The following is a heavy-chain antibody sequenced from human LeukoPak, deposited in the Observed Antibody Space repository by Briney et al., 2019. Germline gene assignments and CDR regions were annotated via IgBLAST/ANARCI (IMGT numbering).Heavy chain of an antibody. D-gene: IGHD4-17*01. CDR2: IYYSGST. Sequence: SETLSLTCTVSGGSISSYYWSWIRQPPGKGLEWIEYIYYSGSTNYNPSLKSRVTISVDTSKNQFSLKLSSVTAADTAVYYCARRPTTVTIFDYWGRGTLVTVSS. CDR1: GGSISSYY. V-gene: IGHV4-59*01. J-gene: IGHJ4*02. CDR3: ARRPTTVTIFDY.